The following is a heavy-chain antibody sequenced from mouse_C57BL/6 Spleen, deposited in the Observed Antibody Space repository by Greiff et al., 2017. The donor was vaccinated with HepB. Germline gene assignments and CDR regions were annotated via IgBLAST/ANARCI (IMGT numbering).Heavy chain of an antibody. CDR1: GFTFSSYG. CDR2: ISSGGSYT. J-gene: IGHJ4*01. Sequence: EVQVVESGGDLVKPGGSLKLSCAASGFTFSSYGMSWVRQTPDKRLEWVATISSGGSYTYYPDSVKGRVTISRDNAKNTLYLQMSSLKSEDTAMYYCARQVGTIYAMDYWGQGTSVTVSS. CDR3: ARQVGTIYAMDY. V-gene: IGHV5-6*01. D-gene: IGHD1-1*02.